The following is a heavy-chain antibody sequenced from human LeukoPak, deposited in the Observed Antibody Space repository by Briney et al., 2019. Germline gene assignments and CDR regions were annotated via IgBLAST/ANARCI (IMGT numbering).Heavy chain of an antibody. CDR1: GFTFSSYS. CDR3: ARARGYAESGGYPVFDH. D-gene: IGHD2-15*01. J-gene: IGHJ4*02. V-gene: IGHV3-48*04. CDR2: ISRSSGTI. Sequence: PGGSLRLSCAASGFTFSSYSMNWVRQAPGKGLEWVSYISRSSGTIYYADSVKGRFTISRDNSKNSLYLEMNNLRVEDTAVYYCARARGYAESGGYPVFDHWGQGVLVTVSS.